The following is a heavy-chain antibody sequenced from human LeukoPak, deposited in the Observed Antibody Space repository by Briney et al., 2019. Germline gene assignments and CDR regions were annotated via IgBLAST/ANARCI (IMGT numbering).Heavy chain of an antibody. D-gene: IGHD6-6*01. Sequence: RPSETLSLTCAVYGGSFSGYSWSWIRQPPGKGLEWIGEINHSGSTNYNPSLKSRVTISVDTSKNQFSLKLSSVTAADTAVYYCARRIAARARFDPWGQGTLVTVSS. CDR3: ARRIAARARFDP. CDR1: GGSFSGYS. CDR2: INHSGST. J-gene: IGHJ5*02. V-gene: IGHV4-34*01.